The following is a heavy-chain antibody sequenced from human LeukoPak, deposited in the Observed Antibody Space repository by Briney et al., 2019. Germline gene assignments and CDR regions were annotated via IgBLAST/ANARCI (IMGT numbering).Heavy chain of an antibody. Sequence: SETLSLTCAVYGGSFSGYYWSWIRQPPGKGLEWIGEINHSGSTNCNPSLKSRVTISVDTSKNQFSLKLSSVTAADTAVYYCARRRTGVSFDYWGQGTLVTVSS. CDR3: ARRRTGVSFDY. CDR1: GGSFSGYY. D-gene: IGHD3-10*01. V-gene: IGHV4-34*01. CDR2: INHSGST. J-gene: IGHJ4*02.